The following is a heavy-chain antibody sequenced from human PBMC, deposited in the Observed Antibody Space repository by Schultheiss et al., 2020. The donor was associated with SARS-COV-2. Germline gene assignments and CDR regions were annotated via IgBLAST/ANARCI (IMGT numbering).Heavy chain of an antibody. V-gene: IGHV4-38-2*01. J-gene: IGHJ6*02. D-gene: IGHD2-2*01. CDR3: ARINIVVVPAARPDTYYYYGMDV. Sequence: SQTLSLTCAVSGYSISSGYYWGWIRQPPGKGLDWIGTIYHRGSTYYNPSLKSRVTISVDTSKNQFSLKLSSVTAADTAVYYCARINIVVVPAARPDTYYYYGMDVWGQGTTVTVSS. CDR2: IYHRGST. CDR1: GYSISSGYY.